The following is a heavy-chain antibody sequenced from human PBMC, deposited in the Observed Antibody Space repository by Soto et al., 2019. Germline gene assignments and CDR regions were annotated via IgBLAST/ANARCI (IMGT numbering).Heavy chain of an antibody. CDR2: IYPGDSDT. V-gene: IGHV5-51*01. D-gene: IGHD3-3*01. CDR1: GYSFTSYW. J-gene: IGHJ5*02. CDR3: ARHGAEMGLRFLETNWFDP. Sequence: GESLKISCKGSGYSFTSYWIGWVRQMPGKGLEWMGIIYPGDSDTRYSPSFQGQVTISADKSISTAYLQWSSLKASDTAMYYCARHGAEMGLRFLETNWFDPWGQGTLVTVSS.